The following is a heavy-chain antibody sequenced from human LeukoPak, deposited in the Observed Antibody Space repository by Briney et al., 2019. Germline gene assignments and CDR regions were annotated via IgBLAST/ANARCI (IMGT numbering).Heavy chain of an antibody. Sequence: GASVKVSCKASGYTFTNYFMHWVRQAPGQGLEWLGVINPSGGGTTYAQRFQGRVTMTRDTSTSTVHMELSSLRSEDTAVYYCARDVGLGPAFDYWGQGTLVTVSS. CDR1: GYTFTNYF. V-gene: IGHV1-46*01. J-gene: IGHJ4*02. CDR3: ARDVGLGPAFDY. D-gene: IGHD2-2*01. CDR2: INPSGGGT.